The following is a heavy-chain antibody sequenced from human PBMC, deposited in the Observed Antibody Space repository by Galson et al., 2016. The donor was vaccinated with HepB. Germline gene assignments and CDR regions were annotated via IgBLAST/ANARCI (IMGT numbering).Heavy chain of an antibody. Sequence: SLRLSCAASGFTFSSYGMHWVRQAPGKGLEWVAVIWYGGSNKYYADSVKGRFTISRDNSKNTLYLQMNSLRAEDTAVYYCARARIAAAGFYYFDYWGQGTLVTVSS. D-gene: IGHD6-13*01. CDR1: GFTFSSYG. J-gene: IGHJ4*02. CDR2: IWYGGSNK. CDR3: ARARIAAAGFYYFDY. V-gene: IGHV3-33*01.